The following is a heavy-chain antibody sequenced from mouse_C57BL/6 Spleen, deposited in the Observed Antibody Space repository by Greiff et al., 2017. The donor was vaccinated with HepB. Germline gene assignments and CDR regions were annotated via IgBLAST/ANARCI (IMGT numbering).Heavy chain of an antibody. CDR3: ARIYYYGSSLDY. J-gene: IGHJ2*01. CDR2: IHPNSGST. V-gene: IGHV1-64*01. D-gene: IGHD1-1*01. Sequence: QVQLQQPGAELVKPGASVKLSCKASGYTFTSYWMHWVKQRPGQGLEWIGMIHPNSGSTNYNEKFKSKATLTVDKSSSTAYMQRSSLTSEDSAVYYCARIYYYGSSLDYWGQGTTLTVSS. CDR1: GYTFTSYW.